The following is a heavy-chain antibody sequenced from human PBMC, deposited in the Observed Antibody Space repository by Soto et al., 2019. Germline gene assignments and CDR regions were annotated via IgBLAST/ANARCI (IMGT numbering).Heavy chain of an antibody. CDR2: IYYSGST. V-gene: IGHV4-31*02. D-gene: IGHD2-2*02. CDR3: ARVVVPAAIRRFDP. Sequence: SETLSLTCTVSGGSISSGGYYWSWIRQHPGKGLEWIGYIYYSGSTYYNPSLKSRVTISVDTSKNQFSLKLSSVTAADMAVYYCARVVVPAAIRRFDPWGQGTLVTVSS. CDR1: GGSISSGGYY. J-gene: IGHJ5*02.